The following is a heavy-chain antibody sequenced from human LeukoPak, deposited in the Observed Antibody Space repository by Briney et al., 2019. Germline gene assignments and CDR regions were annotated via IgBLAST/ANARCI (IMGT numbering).Heavy chain of an antibody. V-gene: IGHV4-39*01. D-gene: IGHD5-12*01. CDR1: GGSIRSTTYY. CDR3: ARSGYDSPRFPDY. CDR2: IYYTGST. J-gene: IGHJ4*02. Sequence: SETLSLTCTVSGGSIRSTTYYWGWIRQPPGKGLEWIGTIYYTGSTYDNPSLKSRVTISVDTSKNQFSLRLNSVTAADTAVYYCARSGYDSPRFPDYWGQGTLVTVSS.